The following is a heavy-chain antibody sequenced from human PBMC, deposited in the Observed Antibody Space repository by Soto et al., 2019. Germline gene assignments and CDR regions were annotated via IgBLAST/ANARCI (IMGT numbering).Heavy chain of an antibody. J-gene: IGHJ4*02. CDR2: ISYDGSNK. V-gene: IGHV3-30*18. D-gene: IGHD5-12*01. CDR1: GFTFSSYG. CDR3: AKDHLPVHIVATIGVLDY. Sequence: PGGSLRLSCAASGFTFSSYGMHWVRQAPGKGLEWVAVISYDGSNKYYADSVKGRFTISRDNSKNTLYLQMNSLRAEDTAVYYCAKDHLPVHIVATIGVLDYWGQGTLVTVSS.